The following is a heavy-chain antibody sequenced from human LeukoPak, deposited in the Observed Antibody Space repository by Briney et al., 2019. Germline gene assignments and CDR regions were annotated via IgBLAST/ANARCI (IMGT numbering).Heavy chain of an antibody. J-gene: IGHJ5*02. CDR3: ARDVRQLVHWFDP. Sequence: GGSLRLSCITSGFTFDNYGLNWVRQVPGKGLEWVAFVRYDGSETYYADSVKGRFTISRDNSNNTLYVQMKSLRGDDTGVYYCARDVRQLVHWFDPWGQGTLVTVSS. D-gene: IGHD6-6*01. CDR2: VRYDGSET. CDR1: GFTFDNYG. V-gene: IGHV3-30*02.